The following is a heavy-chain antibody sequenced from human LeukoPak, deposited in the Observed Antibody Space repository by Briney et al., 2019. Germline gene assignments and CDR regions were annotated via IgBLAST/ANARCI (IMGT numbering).Heavy chain of an antibody. CDR1: GYSFTSYW. J-gene: IGHJ3*02. CDR2: IYPADSDT. V-gene: IGHV5-51*01. Sequence: GESLKISCKGSGYSFTSYWIGWVRQMPGKGLEWMGIIYPADSDTTYSPSFQGQVTISADKSISTAYLQWSSLKASDTAMYYCARRGYCSSTACSVAPFDIWGQGTMVTVSS. CDR3: ARRGYCSSTACSVAPFDI. D-gene: IGHD2-2*01.